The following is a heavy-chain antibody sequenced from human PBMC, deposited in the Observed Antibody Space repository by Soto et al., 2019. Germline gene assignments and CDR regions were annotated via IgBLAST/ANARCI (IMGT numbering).Heavy chain of an antibody. Sequence: SVKVSCKASGGTFSSYAISWVRQAPGQGLEWMGGIIPIFGTANYAQKFQGRVTITADESTSTAYMELSSLRSEDTAVYYCAGEKGYCSSTSCYHNWFDPWGQGTLVTVYS. CDR3: AGEKGYCSSTSCYHNWFDP. V-gene: IGHV1-69*13. CDR1: GGTFSSYA. D-gene: IGHD2-2*01. J-gene: IGHJ5*02. CDR2: IIPIFGTA.